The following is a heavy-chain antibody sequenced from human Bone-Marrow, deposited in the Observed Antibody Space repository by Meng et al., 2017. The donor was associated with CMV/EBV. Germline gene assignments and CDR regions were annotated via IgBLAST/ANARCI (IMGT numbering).Heavy chain of an antibody. CDR2: IYSGGSA. D-gene: IGHD6-19*01. CDR3: ARRRRGNSGWYSFDY. V-gene: IGHV3-23*03. Sequence: GGPLRLSCAASGFTFSSYARTWVRQAPGKGLEWVSIIYSGGSAYYTDSVKGRFTISRDNSQDTLYLQMDSLRAEDTAVYYCARRRRGNSGWYSFDYWAQGTLVTVSS. CDR1: GFTFSSYA. J-gene: IGHJ4*02.